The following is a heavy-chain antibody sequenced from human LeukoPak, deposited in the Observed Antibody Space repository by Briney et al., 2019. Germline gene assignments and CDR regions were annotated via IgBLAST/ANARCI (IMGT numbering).Heavy chain of an antibody. V-gene: IGHV4-31*03. CDR3: ARIRGHDYSYYYYGMDI. CDR1: GGSISSGDYY. D-gene: IGHD4-11*01. J-gene: IGHJ6*02. CDR2: IYYSGST. Sequence: SETLSLSCTVSGGSISSGDYYWSWIRQHPGKGVEWIGYIYYSGSTYYNPSLKSRVTISVDTSKNQFSLKLSSVTAADTAVYYCARIRGHDYSYYYYGMDIWGQGTTVTVSS.